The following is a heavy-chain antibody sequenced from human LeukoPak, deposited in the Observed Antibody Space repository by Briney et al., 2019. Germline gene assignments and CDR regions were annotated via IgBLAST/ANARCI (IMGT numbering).Heavy chain of an antibody. CDR1: GGSISSTSYY. D-gene: IGHD6-19*01. V-gene: IGHV4-39*01. Sequence: SETLSLTCTVSGGSISSTSYYWGWIRQPPGKGLESIGSIYYSGSTYYNPSLKSRITISVDTSKNQFSLKLSSVTAADTAVYYCARLAIYSSGEDYWGQGTLVTVSS. CDR3: ARLAIYSSGEDY. CDR2: IYYSGST. J-gene: IGHJ4*02.